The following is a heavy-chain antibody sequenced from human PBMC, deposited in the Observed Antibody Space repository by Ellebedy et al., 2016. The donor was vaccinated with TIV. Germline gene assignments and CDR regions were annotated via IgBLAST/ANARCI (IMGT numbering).Heavy chain of an antibody. CDR1: GGSMISDDHY. V-gene: IGHV4-30-4*01. J-gene: IGHJ4*02. CDR3: ARDLDY. Sequence: MPSETLSLTCTVSGGSMISDDHYWSWVRQPPGKGLEWIGYIYYSGTTYYNPSLKHRLTMSVDKSKSQVSLKLTSVTAADTAVYYCARDLDYWGQGTLVTVSS. CDR2: IYYSGTT.